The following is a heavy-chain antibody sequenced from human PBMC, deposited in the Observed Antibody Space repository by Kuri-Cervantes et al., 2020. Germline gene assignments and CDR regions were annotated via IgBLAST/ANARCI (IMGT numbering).Heavy chain of an antibody. V-gene: IGHV3-30*03. CDR2: ISYDGSNE. J-gene: IGHJ4*02. CDR3: ARVLVVVPAAYDY. D-gene: IGHD2-2*01. Sequence: GESLKISCAASGFTFSTHGMHWVRQAPGKGLEWVAVISYDGSNEYYADSVKGRFTISRDNAKNSLYLQMNSLRAEDTAVYYCARVLVVVPAAYDYWGQGTLVTVSS. CDR1: GFTFSTHG.